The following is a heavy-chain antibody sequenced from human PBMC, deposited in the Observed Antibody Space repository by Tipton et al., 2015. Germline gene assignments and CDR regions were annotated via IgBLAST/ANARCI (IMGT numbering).Heavy chain of an antibody. J-gene: IGHJ4*02. CDR3: VKTRSSDYYPAVFDY. CDR2: ITWNSGSL. D-gene: IGHD3-22*01. Sequence: SLRLSCAASGFTFDDYAMHWVRQAPGKGLEWVAGITWNSGSLGYADSVKGRFTISRDNAKNSLFLQMNGLRRDDTALYYCVKTRSSDYYPAVFDYWGRGTLVTVSS. V-gene: IGHV3-9*01. CDR1: GFTFDDYA.